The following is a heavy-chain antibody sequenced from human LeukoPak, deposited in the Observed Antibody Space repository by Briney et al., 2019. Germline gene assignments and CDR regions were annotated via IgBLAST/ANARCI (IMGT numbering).Heavy chain of an antibody. CDR3: AGLYFAQYYYDSSGPFDY. V-gene: IGHV1-69*01. CDR2: IIPIFGTA. Sequence: GASVKVSCKASGGTFISYAISWVRQAPGQGLEWMGGIIPIFGTANYAQKFQGRVTITADESTSTAYMELSSLRSEDTAVYYCAGLYFAQYYYDSSGPFDYWGQGTLVTVSS. CDR1: GGTFISYA. J-gene: IGHJ4*02. D-gene: IGHD3-22*01.